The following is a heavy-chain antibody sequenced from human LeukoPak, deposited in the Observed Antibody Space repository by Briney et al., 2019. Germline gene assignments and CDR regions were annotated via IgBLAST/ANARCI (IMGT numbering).Heavy chain of an antibody. CDR1: GFTFSSYA. V-gene: IGHV3-30*04. J-gene: IGHJ4*02. CDR3: TRRFDC. Sequence: GSLRLSCAASGFTFSSYAMHWVRQAPGKGLEWVAVISYDGSNKYYADSVKGRFTISRDNSKNTLYLQMNSLRAEDTAVYYCTRRFDCWGQGTLVTVSS. CDR2: ISYDGSNK.